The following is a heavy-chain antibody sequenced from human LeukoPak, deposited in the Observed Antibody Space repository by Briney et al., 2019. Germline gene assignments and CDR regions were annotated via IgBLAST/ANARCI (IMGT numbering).Heavy chain of an antibody. CDR1: GFIVSRNY. Sequence: PGGSLRLSCGVSGFIVSRNYMSWVRQAPGKGLEWVSIIYTGGDTYYADSVKGRFTISRDNSNNTLYLQMNSLRAEDTGMYYCARDRRYSSGWYFWNWGQGTLVTVSS. CDR2: IYTGGDT. J-gene: IGHJ4*02. V-gene: IGHV3-53*01. CDR3: ARDRRYSSGWYFWN. D-gene: IGHD6-13*01.